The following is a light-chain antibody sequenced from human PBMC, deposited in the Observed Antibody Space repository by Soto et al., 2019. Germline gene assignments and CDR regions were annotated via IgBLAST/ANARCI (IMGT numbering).Light chain of an antibody. CDR1: QSVSSSY. J-gene: IGKJ4*01. CDR3: QHYGSSPLT. Sequence: EIVLTQSPGTLSLSPGERATLSCRASQSVSSSYLAWYQQRPGQAPRLLIYAASSRATGIPDRFSGNGSGTDFTLTISRLEPEDFAVYYCQHYGSSPLTFGGGTKVEI. CDR2: AAS. V-gene: IGKV3-20*01.